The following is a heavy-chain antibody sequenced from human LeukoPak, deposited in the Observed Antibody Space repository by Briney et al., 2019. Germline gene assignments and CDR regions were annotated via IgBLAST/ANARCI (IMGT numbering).Heavy chain of an antibody. V-gene: IGHV1-24*01. CDR3: ATVLSYGSGSDYKGPGGWFDP. D-gene: IGHD3-10*01. J-gene: IGHJ5*02. CDR1: GYTLTELS. CDR2: FDPEDGET. Sequence: ASVKVSCKVSGYTLTELSMHWVRQAPGKGLEWMGGFDPEDGETIYAQKFQGRVTMTEDTSTDTAYMELSSLRSEDTAVYYCATVLSYGSGSDYKGPGGWFDPWGQGTLVTVSS.